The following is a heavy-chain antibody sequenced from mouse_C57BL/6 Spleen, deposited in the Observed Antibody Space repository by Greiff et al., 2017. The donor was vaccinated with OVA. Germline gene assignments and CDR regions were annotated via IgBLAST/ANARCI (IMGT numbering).Heavy chain of an antibody. D-gene: IGHD4-1*01. CDR2: INPNNGGT. Sequence: EVQRVESGPELVKPGASVKISCKASGYSFTGYYMNWVKQSPEKSLEWIGQINPNNGGTTYNQKFKAKATLTVDKSSNTAYMQLKSLTSEDSAVYYCARATGTDFAYWGQGTLVTVSA. CDR3: ARATGTDFAY. J-gene: IGHJ3*01. CDR1: GYSFTGYY. V-gene: IGHV1-42*01.